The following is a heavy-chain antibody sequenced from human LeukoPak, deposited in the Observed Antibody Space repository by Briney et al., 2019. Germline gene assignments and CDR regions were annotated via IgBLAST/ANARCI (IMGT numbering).Heavy chain of an antibody. V-gene: IGHV1-69*13. CDR2: IIPIFGTA. J-gene: IGHJ6*03. CDR3: ARAPLSSKHYYRYMDV. Sequence: GASVKVSCKASGGTFSSYAISWVRQAPGQGLEWMGGIIPIFGTANYAQKFQGRVTITADESTSTAYMALTSLRSEDTAVYYCARAPLSSKHYYRYMDVWGQGTTVTISS. D-gene: IGHD2-2*01. CDR1: GGTFSSYA.